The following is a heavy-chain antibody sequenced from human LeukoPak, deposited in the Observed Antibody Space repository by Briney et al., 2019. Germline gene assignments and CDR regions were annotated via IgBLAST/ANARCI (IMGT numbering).Heavy chain of an antibody. CDR3: AKEGEQRTGSSWYGIDY. D-gene: IGHD6-13*01. CDR1: GFTFSSYA. Sequence: GGSLRLSCAACGFTFSSYAMSWVRQAPGEGLEWVSAISASGGSTYYAGSVKGRFTISRDNSKNTLYLQMNGLRAEDTAVYYCAKEGEQRTGSSWYGIDYWGQGTLVTVSS. CDR2: ISASGGST. V-gene: IGHV3-23*01. J-gene: IGHJ4*02.